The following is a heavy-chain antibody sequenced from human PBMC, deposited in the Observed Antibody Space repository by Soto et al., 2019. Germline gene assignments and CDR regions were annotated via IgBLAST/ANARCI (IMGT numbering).Heavy chain of an antibody. CDR3: ARGDEQWLAVPFDP. CDR1: GGSISSYY. V-gene: IGHV4-59*01. D-gene: IGHD6-19*01. J-gene: IGHJ5*02. Sequence: SETLSLTCTVSGGSISSYYWSWIRQPPGKGLEWIGYIYYSGSTNYNPSLKSRVTISVDTSKNQFSLKLSSVTAADTAVYYCARGDEQWLAVPFDPWGQGTLVTVSS. CDR2: IYYSGST.